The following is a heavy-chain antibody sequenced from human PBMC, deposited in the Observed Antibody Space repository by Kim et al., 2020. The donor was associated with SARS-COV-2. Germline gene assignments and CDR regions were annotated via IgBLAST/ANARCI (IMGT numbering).Heavy chain of an antibody. Sequence: GGSLRLSCAASGFTFSSYGMHWVRQAPGKGLEWVAVIWYDGSNKYYADSVKGRFTISRDNSKNTLYLQMNSLRAEDTAVYYCARDLGTWAYGMDVWGQGTTVTVSS. V-gene: IGHV3-33*01. J-gene: IGHJ6*02. D-gene: IGHD3-16*01. CDR1: GFTFSSYG. CDR3: ARDLGTWAYGMDV. CDR2: IWYDGSNK.